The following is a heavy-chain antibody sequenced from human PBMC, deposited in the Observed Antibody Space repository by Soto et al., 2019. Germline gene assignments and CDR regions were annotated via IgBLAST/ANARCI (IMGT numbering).Heavy chain of an antibody. CDR2: IYYSGST. CDR1: VGSISSGDYY. Sequence: SETLSLTCTVSVGSISSGDYYWSWIRQPPGKGLEWIGYIYYSGSTYYNPSLKSRVTISVDTSKNQFSLKLSSVTAADTAVYYCARDCQYYYDSSGYPAGGMDVWGQGTTVTVSS. D-gene: IGHD3-22*01. CDR3: ARDCQYYYDSSGYPAGGMDV. J-gene: IGHJ6*02. V-gene: IGHV4-30-4*01.